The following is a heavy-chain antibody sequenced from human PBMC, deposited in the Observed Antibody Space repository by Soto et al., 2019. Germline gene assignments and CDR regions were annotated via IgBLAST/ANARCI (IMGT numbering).Heavy chain of an antibody. CDR2: ISYDGSNK. D-gene: IGHD1-26*01. CDR1: GFTFSSYG. V-gene: IGHV3-30*18. Sequence: GGSLRLSCAASGFTFSSYGMHWVRQAPGKGLEWVAVISYDGSNKYYVDSVKGRFTISRDNSKNTLYLQMNSLRAEDTAVYYCAKDRKWELLYRFDYWGQGTLVTVSS. J-gene: IGHJ4*02. CDR3: AKDRKWELLYRFDY.